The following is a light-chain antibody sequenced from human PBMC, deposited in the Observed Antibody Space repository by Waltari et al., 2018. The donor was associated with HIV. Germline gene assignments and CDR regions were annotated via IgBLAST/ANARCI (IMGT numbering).Light chain of an antibody. V-gene: IGKV3-15*01. CDR2: DAS. CDR1: QSVSID. Sequence: ETVMMQSPATLSVSPGERVTLSCWASQSVSIDLAWLQQKPGQAPRLLIYDASTRATGIPARFSGSGSGTHFTLTISSLQSEDFAVYYCQQYNNWPPLTFGGGTKVEAK. CDR3: QQYNNWPPLT. J-gene: IGKJ4*01.